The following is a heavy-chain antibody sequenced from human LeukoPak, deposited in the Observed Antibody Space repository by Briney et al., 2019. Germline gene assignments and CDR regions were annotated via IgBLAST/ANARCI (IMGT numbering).Heavy chain of an antibody. CDR3: ARARDYGGNWHNYYYMDV. D-gene: IGHD4-23*01. V-gene: IGHV4-31*03. CDR1: GGSISRGGYY. J-gene: IGHJ6*03. CDR2: IYYSGST. Sequence: SETLSLTCTLSGGSISRGGYYCSSIRQPPGKGLEWIGYIYYSGSTYYNPSLKSRLTISVDTSKNQFSLKLSSVTAADTAVYYCARARDYGGNWHNYYYMDVWGKGTTVTVSS.